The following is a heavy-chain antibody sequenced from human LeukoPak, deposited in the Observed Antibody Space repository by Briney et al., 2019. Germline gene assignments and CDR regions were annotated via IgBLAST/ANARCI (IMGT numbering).Heavy chain of an antibody. CDR3: ARLWLGLTTGYSSGLRGMEV. Sequence: KSSETLSLTCSVSGGSISSGYYYWSWIRQPPGKGLQWIGYIYYSGTTYYSPSLKSRVIISVDTSQNQLSLKVSSVTAADTAVYYCARLWLGLTTGYSSGLRGMEVWGQGTTVTVSS. J-gene: IGHJ6*02. CDR1: GGSISSGYYY. V-gene: IGHV4-30-4*01. CDR2: IYYSGTT. D-gene: IGHD6-25*01.